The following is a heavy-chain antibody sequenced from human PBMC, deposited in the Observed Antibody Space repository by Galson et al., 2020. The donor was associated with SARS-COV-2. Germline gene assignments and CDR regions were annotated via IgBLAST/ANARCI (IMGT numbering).Heavy chain of an antibody. CDR2: INHSGST. CDR3: ARGGGSYDY. CDR1: GGSFSGYY. Sequence: SETLSLTCAVYGGSFSGYYWSWIRQPPGKGLEWIGEINHSGSTNYNPSLKSRVTISVDTSKNQFSLKLSSVTAADTAVYYCARGGGSYDYWGQGTLVTVSS. V-gene: IGHV4-34*01. D-gene: IGHD2-15*01. J-gene: IGHJ4*02.